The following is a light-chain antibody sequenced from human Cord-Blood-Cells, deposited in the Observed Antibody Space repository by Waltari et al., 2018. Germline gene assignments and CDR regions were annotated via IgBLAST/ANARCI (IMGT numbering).Light chain of an antibody. CDR1: SSAVGGYNY. Sequence: QSALTQPAHVSGSPGQSITISCPGTSSAVGGYNYVSWYQQHPGKAPKLIIYDVSNRPSGVSNRFSVSKSGNTASLTISGLQAEDEADYYCSSYTSSITVVFGGGTKLTVL. CDR2: DVS. V-gene: IGLV2-14*01. CDR3: SSYTSSITVV. J-gene: IGLJ2*01.